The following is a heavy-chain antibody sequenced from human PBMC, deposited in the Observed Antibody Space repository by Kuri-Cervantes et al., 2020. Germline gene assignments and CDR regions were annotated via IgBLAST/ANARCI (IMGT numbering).Heavy chain of an antibody. J-gene: IGHJ6*02. CDR2: IYYSGST. D-gene: IGHD3-10*01. V-gene: IGHV4-39*07. CDR1: GGSISSSSYY. CDR3: ASAYYGSGSPIYGMDV. Sequence: SETLSLTCTVSGGSISSSSYYWGWIRQPPGKGLEWIGSIYYSGSTYYNPSLKSRVTISVDTSKNQFSLKLSSVTVADTAVYYCASAYYGSGSPIYGMDVWGQGTTVTVSS.